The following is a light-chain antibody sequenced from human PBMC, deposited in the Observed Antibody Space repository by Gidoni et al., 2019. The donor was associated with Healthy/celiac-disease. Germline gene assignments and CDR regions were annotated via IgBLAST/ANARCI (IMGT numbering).Light chain of an antibody. Sequence: QSVLTQPPSASGTPGQRVTTSCSGSSSNIGSNTVNWYQQLPGTAPKLLIYRNNQRPSGVPDRFSGSKSGTSASLAISGLQSEDEADYYCAAWDDSLNGPNWVFGGGTKLTVL. CDR2: RNN. V-gene: IGLV1-44*01. CDR1: SSNIGSNT. J-gene: IGLJ3*02. CDR3: AAWDDSLNGPNWV.